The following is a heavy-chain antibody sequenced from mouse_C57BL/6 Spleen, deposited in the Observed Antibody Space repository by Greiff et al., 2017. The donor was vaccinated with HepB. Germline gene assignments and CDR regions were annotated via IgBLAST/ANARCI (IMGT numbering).Heavy chain of an antibody. CDR1: GFTFSDYG. D-gene: IGHD1-1*01. CDR2: ISSGSSTI. V-gene: IGHV5-17*01. CDR3: ARITTVVAEAMDY. J-gene: IGHJ4*01. Sequence: EVKLVESGGGLVKPGGSLKLSCAASGFTFSDYGMHWVRQAPEKGLEWVAYISSGSSTIYYADTVKGRFTISRDNAKNTLFLQMTSLRSEETAMYYCARITTVVAEAMDYWGQGTSVTVSS.